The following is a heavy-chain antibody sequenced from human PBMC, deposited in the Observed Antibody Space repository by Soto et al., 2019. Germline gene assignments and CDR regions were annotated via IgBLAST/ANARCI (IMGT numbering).Heavy chain of an antibody. Sequence: QVQLQESGPGLVKPSQTLSLTCTVSGGSISSGXXXWSXIRQHPGKGLEWIGYIYYSGSTYYNPSLKSRVTISVDTSKNQFSLKLSSVTAADTAVYYCARGKWLHVYFDYWGQGTLVTVSS. D-gene: IGHD5-12*01. J-gene: IGHJ4*02. CDR1: GGSISSGXXX. CDR3: ARGKWLHVYFDY. V-gene: IGHV4-31*03. CDR2: IYYSGST.